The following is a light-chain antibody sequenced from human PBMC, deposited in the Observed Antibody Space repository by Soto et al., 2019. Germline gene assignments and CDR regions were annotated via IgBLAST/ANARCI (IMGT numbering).Light chain of an antibody. J-gene: IGLJ2*01. CDR1: SSNIGSNY. Sequence: QSVLTQPPSASGTPGQRVTISCSGSSSNIGSNYVYWYQQLPGTAPKLLIYRNNQRPSGVPDRFSGSKSGTSASLAISGLRSEDEADYYCAAWDDSLTHVVFGRGTQLTVL. V-gene: IGLV1-47*01. CDR2: RNN. CDR3: AAWDDSLTHVV.